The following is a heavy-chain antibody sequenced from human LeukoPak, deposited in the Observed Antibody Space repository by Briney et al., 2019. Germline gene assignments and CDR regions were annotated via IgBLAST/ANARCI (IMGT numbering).Heavy chain of an antibody. Sequence: SVKVSCKASGGTFSSYAISWVRQAPGQGLEWMGGIIPIFGTANYTQKCQGRVTITADKSTSTAYMELSSLRSEDTAVYYCARDRGEDILTGYYDYWGQRTLVTVSS. J-gene: IGHJ4*02. CDR1: GGTFSSYA. D-gene: IGHD3-9*01. CDR2: IIPIFGTA. CDR3: ARDRGEDILTGYYDY. V-gene: IGHV1-69*06.